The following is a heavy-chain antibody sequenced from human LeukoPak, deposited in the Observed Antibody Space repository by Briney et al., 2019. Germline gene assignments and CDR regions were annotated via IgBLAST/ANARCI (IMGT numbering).Heavy chain of an antibody. Sequence: GESLKISCKSSGYSFTSYWIGWVRQMPGKGLEWMGIIYPGDSDTKYSPSFQGQVTISADKSISTAYLQWSSLKASDTAMYYCARGSLGSSGGSFFDYWGQGTLVTVSS. V-gene: IGHV5-51*01. CDR1: GYSFTSYW. CDR2: IYPGDSDT. D-gene: IGHD2-15*01. CDR3: ARGSLGSSGGSFFDY. J-gene: IGHJ4*02.